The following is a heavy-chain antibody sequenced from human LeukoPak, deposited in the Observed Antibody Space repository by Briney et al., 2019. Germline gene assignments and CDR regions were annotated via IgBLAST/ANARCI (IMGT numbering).Heavy chain of an antibody. CDR1: GGSFSGYY. CDR2: INHSGST. D-gene: IGHD4-17*01. J-gene: IGHJ4*02. V-gene: IGHV4-34*01. Sequence: SETLSLTCAVYGGSFSGYYWSWIRQPPGKGLEWIGEINHSGSTNYNPSLKSRVTISVDTSKNQFSLKPSSVTAADTAVYYCARRRRGTVTTGIDYWGQGTLVTVSS. CDR3: ARRRRGTVTTGIDY.